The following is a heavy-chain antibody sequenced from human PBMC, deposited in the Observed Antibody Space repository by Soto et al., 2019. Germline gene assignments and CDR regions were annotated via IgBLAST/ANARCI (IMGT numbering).Heavy chain of an antibody. CDR1: GGTFNSYI. CDR2: IIPIFGSA. Sequence: SVKVSCKTSGGTFNSYIITWVRQAPGQGLEWMGGIIPIFGSADYAPKLQGRVTITADESTSTAYMELSSLRSEDTAVYYCARAFASSKYYFDSWGQGTQVTVSS. J-gene: IGHJ4*02. D-gene: IGHD6-13*01. CDR3: ARAFASSKYYFDS. V-gene: IGHV1-69*13.